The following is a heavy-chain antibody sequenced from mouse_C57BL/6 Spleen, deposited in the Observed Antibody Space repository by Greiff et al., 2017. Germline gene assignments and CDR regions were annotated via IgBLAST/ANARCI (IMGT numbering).Heavy chain of an antibody. CDR3: ERSNLYYAMDY. J-gene: IGHJ4*01. Sequence: EVKLMESGPGLAKPSQTLSLTCSATGYSITSDYWNWIRKFPGNKLEYMGYISYSGSTYYNPSLISRISIARDTSKNQYYLQLNSVTTEDTATYYGERSNLYYAMDYWGQGTSVTVSS. CDR1: GYSITSDY. D-gene: IGHD2-5*01. CDR2: ISYSGST. V-gene: IGHV3-8*01.